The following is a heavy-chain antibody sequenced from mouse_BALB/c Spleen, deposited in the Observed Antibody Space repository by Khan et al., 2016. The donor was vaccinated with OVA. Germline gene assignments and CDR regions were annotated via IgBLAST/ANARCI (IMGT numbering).Heavy chain of an antibody. Sequence: VQLQESGAELARPGASVKLSCKASGYTFTTYWMQWVKQRPGQGLEWIGTIYPGDGDTRYTQNFKDKATLTADKSSSTAYMQLSSLASEDSAVYYCASYRYDYFDYGGQGTTLTVSS. CDR2: IYPGDGDT. V-gene: IGHV1-87*01. D-gene: IGHD2-14*01. CDR3: ASYRYDYFDY. J-gene: IGHJ2*01. CDR1: GYTFTTYW.